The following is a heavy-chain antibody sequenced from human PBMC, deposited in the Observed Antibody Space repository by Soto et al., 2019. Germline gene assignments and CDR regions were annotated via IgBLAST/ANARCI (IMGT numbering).Heavy chain of an antibody. CDR1: GFTFNNYG. V-gene: IGHV3-33*01. Sequence: VGSLRLSCAASGFTFNNYGMHWVRLAPGKGLEWLAVIWYDGSYKYYEDSVKGRFTISRDNSKNTLYLQMNSLRVEDTAVYYCARDPRKTSVTTSLDHWLQATLVTV. J-gene: IGHJ4*02. D-gene: IGHD4-17*01. CDR2: IWYDGSYK. CDR3: ARDPRKTSVTTSLDH.